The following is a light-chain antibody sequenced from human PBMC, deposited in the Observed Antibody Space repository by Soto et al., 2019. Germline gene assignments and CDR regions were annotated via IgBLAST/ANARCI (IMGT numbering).Light chain of an antibody. CDR1: QTISSW. J-gene: IGKJ1*01. CDR3: QHYNSYSEA. V-gene: IGKV1-5*03. CDR2: KAS. Sequence: DIQMTQSPSTLSGSVGDRVTITCRASQTISSWVAWYQQKPGKAPKLLIYKASTLKSGVPSRFSGSGSGTEFTLTISLLQPDDFATYYCQHYNSYSEAFGQGTKVQLK.